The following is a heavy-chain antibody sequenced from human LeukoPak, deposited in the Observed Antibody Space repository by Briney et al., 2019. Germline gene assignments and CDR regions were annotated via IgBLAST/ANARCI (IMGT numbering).Heavy chain of an antibody. D-gene: IGHD3-3*01. Sequence: GGSLRLSCAASGFTFSSYGMHWVRQAPGKGLEWVAVIWYDGNNKYYADSVKGRFTISRDNSKNTLYLQMNSLRVEDTATYYCAKDGRSGAPFDRWGQGTVLTVSS. V-gene: IGHV3-33*06. J-gene: IGHJ4*02. CDR3: AKDGRSGAPFDR. CDR1: GFTFSSYG. CDR2: IWYDGNNK.